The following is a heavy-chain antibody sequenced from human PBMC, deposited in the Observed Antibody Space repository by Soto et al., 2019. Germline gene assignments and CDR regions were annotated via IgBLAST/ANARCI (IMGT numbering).Heavy chain of an antibody. CDR3: AIPLWSDALDT. CDR2: IIPIFGTA. D-gene: IGHD2-21*01. V-gene: IGHV1-69*13. CDR1: GGTFSIYA. Sequence: GASVKGSCKASGGTFSIYAISWVRQAPGQGLEWMGGIIPIFGTANYAQKFQGRVTITADESTSTAYMEMKSLSSDDTAVYYCAIPLWSDALDTWGQGTLVTVSS. J-gene: IGHJ3*02.